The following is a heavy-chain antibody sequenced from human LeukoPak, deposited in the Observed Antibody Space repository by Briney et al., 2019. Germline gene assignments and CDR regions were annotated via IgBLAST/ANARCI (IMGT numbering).Heavy chain of an antibody. J-gene: IGHJ4*02. V-gene: IGHV1-18*01. D-gene: IGHD3-22*01. CDR1: GYTFTSYG. Sequence: GASVKVSCKASGYTFTSYGISWVRQAPGQGLEWMGWISAYNGNTNYAQKLQGRVTMTTDTSTSTAYMELRSLRSDDTAVYYCARGAPTYYYDSSGYYSGDYWGQGTLVTVSS. CDR2: ISAYNGNT. CDR3: ARGAPTYYYDSSGYYSGDY.